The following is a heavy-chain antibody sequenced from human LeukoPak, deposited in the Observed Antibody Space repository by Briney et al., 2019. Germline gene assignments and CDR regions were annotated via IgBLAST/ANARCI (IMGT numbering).Heavy chain of an antibody. CDR1: GFTFSSYA. D-gene: IGHD2/OR15-2a*01. V-gene: IGHV3-30*04. CDR3: ATYRQVLLSFES. CDR2: ISYDGSNK. J-gene: IGHJ4*02. Sequence: PGGSLRLSCAASGFTFSSYAMHWVRQAPGKGLEWVAVISYDGSNKYYADSVRGRFTISRDNSKSTLSLQMNSLRAEDTAIYYCATYRQVLLSFESWGQGTLVTVSS.